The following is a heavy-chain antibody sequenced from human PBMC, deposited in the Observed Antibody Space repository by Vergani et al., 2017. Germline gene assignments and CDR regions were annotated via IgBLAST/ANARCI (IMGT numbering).Heavy chain of an antibody. CDR1: GFTFTSYG. V-gene: IGHV3-23*01. Sequence: EVQLLASGGGLVQPGESLRLSCTVSGFTFTSYGISWVRQAPGKGLEWVSGISASGGSTYYTDSVKGRFIISRDISKNTLYLQMSSLRADDTAVYYCAKDRPRDWETPLFLFDYWGQGTLVAVSS. CDR3: AKDRPRDWETPLFLFDY. J-gene: IGHJ4*02. CDR2: ISASGGST. D-gene: IGHD1-26*01.